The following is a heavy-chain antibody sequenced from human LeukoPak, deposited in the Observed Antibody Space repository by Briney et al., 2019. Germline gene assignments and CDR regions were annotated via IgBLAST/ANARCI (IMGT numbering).Heavy chain of an antibody. V-gene: IGHV4-34*01. D-gene: IGHD5-24*01. J-gene: IGHJ4*02. CDR2: IYYSGST. CDR3: ARREMATPTAYFDY. Sequence: SETLSLTCAVYGGSFSGYYWSWIRQHPGKGLEWIGYIYYSGSTYYNPSLKSRVTISVDTSKNHFSLKLNSVTAADTAVYYCARREMATPTAYFDYWGQGTLVTVS. CDR1: GGSFSGYY.